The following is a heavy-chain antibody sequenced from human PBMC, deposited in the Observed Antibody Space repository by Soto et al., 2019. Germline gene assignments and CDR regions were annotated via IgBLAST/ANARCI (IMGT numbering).Heavy chain of an antibody. CDR3: ATGRSEVVPGAMDT. J-gene: IGHJ5*02. CDR1: GDSFSNYY. CDR2: IYPTGST. Sequence: SETLSLTCTVSGDSFSNYYCNWVRKSAGKGLEWIGRIYPTGSTTYNPSLKSRLTMSVDTSKNQFSLRLTSMTAADTIVYYCATGRSEVVPGAMDTWGQGTLVTVSS. V-gene: IGHV4-4*07. D-gene: IGHD2-2*01.